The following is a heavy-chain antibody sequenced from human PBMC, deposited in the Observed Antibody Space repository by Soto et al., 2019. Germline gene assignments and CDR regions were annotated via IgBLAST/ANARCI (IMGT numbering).Heavy chain of an antibody. J-gene: IGHJ4*02. CDR2: ISSSSSYI. V-gene: IGHV3-21*01. CDR3: AKAARKYYNDSSGSDY. Sequence: EVQLVESGGGLVKPGGSLRLSCAASGFTFSSYSMNWVRQAPGKGLEWVSSISSSSSYIYYADSVKGRFTISRDNAKNSLYLQMNSLRAEDTAVYYCAKAARKYYNDSSGSDYWGQGTLVTVSS. D-gene: IGHD3-22*01. CDR1: GFTFSSYS.